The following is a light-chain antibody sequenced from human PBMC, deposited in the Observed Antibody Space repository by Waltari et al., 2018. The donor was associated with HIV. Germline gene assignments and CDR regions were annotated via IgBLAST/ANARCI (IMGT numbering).Light chain of an antibody. CDR2: DAS. V-gene: IGKV1-12*01. CDR1: EGIGFW. Sequence: DIQMTQSPRAVSASLGDRVTITCRASEGIGFWLAWYRQRPGEAPALLISDASTSGSEVPSRFSGSGSGTKFSLTINSLQREDAATYYCQQTYNFPLTFGPGTTLDI. CDR3: QQTYNFPLT. J-gene: IGKJ2*01.